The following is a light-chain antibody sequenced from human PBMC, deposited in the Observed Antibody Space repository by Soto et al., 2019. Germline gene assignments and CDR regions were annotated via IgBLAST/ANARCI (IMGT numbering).Light chain of an antibody. CDR2: GAS. Sequence: EIVMTQSPATLSVSPGERATLSCRASQSVSSNLAWYQQKPGQAPRLLIYGASTRATGIPARFSGSGSGTEFTLTISSLQSEDSAVYYCQQYNNWRPRAFGQGTKVEIK. CDR3: QQYNNWRPRA. CDR1: QSVSSN. V-gene: IGKV3-15*01. J-gene: IGKJ1*01.